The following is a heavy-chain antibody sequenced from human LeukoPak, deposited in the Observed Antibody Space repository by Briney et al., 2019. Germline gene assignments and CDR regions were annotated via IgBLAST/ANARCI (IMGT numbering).Heavy chain of an antibody. J-gene: IGHJ4*02. CDR1: GFTFSSYA. V-gene: IGHV3-23*01. CDR2: ISGSGGST. CDR3: ATSTAGFDH. D-gene: IGHD2-21*02. Sequence: GGSLRLSCAASGFTFSSYAMSWVRQAPGKGLEWVSAISGSGGSTYYADSVKGRFTISRDNAKSSLFLQMNSLRAEDTAVYYCATSTAGFDHWGQGTLVTVSS.